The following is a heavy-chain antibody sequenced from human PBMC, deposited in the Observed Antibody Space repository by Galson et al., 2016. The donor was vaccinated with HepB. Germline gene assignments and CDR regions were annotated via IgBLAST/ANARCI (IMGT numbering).Heavy chain of an antibody. Sequence: SLRLSCAASGFTFSSYWMNWVRQAPGKGLEWVANIKQDGSEKYYVDSVKGRFTISRDNAKNSLYLQMNSLRAEDTAEYYCARRHGSGSYWDYFDYWGQGTLVTVSS. D-gene: IGHD3-10*01. CDR3: ARRHGSGSYWDYFDY. CDR2: IKQDGSEK. J-gene: IGHJ4*02. CDR1: GFTFSSYW. V-gene: IGHV3-7*03.